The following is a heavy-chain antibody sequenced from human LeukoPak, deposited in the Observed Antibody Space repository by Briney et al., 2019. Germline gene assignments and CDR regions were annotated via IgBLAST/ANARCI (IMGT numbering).Heavy chain of an antibody. D-gene: IGHD3-10*01. V-gene: IGHV4-34*01. CDR3: ATRKNYYAKDY. J-gene: IGHJ4*02. Sequence: PSGTLSLTCAVYGGSFSGYYWSWIRQPPGRGLEWIGEINHSGSTNYNPSLKSRVTISVDTSKNQFSLKLSSVTAADTAVYYCATRKNYYAKDYWGQGTLVTVSS. CDR2: INHSGST. CDR1: GGSFSGYY.